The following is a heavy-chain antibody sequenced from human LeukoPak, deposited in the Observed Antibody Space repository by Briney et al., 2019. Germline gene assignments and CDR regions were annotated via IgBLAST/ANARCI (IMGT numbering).Heavy chain of an antibody. D-gene: IGHD3-10*01. Sequence: SETLSLTCTVSGGSISSYYWSWIRQPPGKGLEWFGYIYYSGSTNYNPSLKSRVTISVDTSKNQFSLKLSSVTAADTAVYYCARLMVRGVIRDAFDIWGQGTMVTVSS. J-gene: IGHJ3*02. CDR1: GGSISSYY. CDR2: IYYSGST. V-gene: IGHV4-59*08. CDR3: ARLMVRGVIRDAFDI.